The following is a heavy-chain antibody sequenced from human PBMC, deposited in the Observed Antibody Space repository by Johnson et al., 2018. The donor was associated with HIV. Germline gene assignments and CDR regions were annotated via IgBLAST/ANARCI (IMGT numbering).Heavy chain of an antibody. Sequence: QVQLVESGGGLVQPGRSLRLSCAVSGITFSDYYMNWIRQAPGKGLEWVSFISSSGSTIQYADSVKGRFTISRDNAKNSLYLQMNSLRDEDTAVYYCARDLRPPTRTFDLWGQGTMVTVSS. CDR1: GITFSDYY. CDR2: ISSSGSTI. D-gene: IGHD5/OR15-5a*01. V-gene: IGHV3-11*04. CDR3: ARDLRPPTRTFDL. J-gene: IGHJ3*01.